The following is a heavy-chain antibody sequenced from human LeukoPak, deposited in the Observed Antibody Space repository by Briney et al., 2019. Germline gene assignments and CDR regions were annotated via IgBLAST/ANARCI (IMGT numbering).Heavy chain of an antibody. J-gene: IGHJ3*02. CDR1: GYTFTSYG. CDR3: ARDLEYYYDSSGSSDAFDI. Sequence: ASVKVSCKASGYTFTSYGISWVRQAPGQGLEWMGWINPNSGGTNYAQKFQGRVTMTRDTSISTAYMELSRLRSDDTAVYYCARDLEYYYDSSGSSDAFDIWGQGTMVTVSS. CDR2: INPNSGGT. V-gene: IGHV1-2*02. D-gene: IGHD3-22*01.